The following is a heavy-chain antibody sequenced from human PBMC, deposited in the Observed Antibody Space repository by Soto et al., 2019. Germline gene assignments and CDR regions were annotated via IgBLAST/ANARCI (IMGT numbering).Heavy chain of an antibody. Sequence: QVQLVQSGGEVKKPGASVKVSCQASGYTFSDYAISWVRQAPGQGLEWMGWISASTRNTDQAQNFQGRVIITLDTSTNTAYMVLRSLRSDDTAVYYFVRCDCSVGSCYACWHFDLWGRGTLVTVSS. D-gene: IGHD2-15*01. V-gene: IGHV1-18*01. CDR2: ISASTRNT. J-gene: IGHJ2*01. CDR3: VRCDCSVGSCYACWHFDL. CDR1: GYTFSDYA.